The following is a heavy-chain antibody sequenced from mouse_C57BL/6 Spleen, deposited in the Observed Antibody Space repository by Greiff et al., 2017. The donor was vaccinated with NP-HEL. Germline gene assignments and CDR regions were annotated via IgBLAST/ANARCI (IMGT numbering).Heavy chain of an antibody. CDR2: ISDGGSYT. J-gene: IGHJ3*01. D-gene: IGHD1-1*01. CDR3: ARDGAFYYDGSSSWFAY. Sequence: EVQLVESGGGLVKPGGSLKLSCEASGFTFSSYAMSWVRQTPEKRLEWVATISDGGSYTYYPDNVKGRFTISRDNAKNNLYLQMSHLKSEDTAMYYCARDGAFYYDGSSSWFAYLGQGTLVTVSA. V-gene: IGHV5-4*01. CDR1: GFTFSSYA.